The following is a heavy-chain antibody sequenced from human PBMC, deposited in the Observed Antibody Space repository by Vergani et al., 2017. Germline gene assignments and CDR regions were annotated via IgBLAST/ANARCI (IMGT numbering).Heavy chain of an antibody. CDR3: AKDAVVVVPAAKPGMDV. CDR1: GFTFSSYG. CDR2: IRYDGSNK. J-gene: IGHJ6*02. D-gene: IGHD2-2*01. Sequence: VQLVESGGGVVQPGGSLRLSCAASGFTFSSYGMHWVRQAPGKGLEWVAFIRYDGSNKYYADSVKGRFTISRDNSKNTLYLQMNSLRAEDTAVYYCAKDAVVVVPAAKPGMDVWGQGTTVTVSS. V-gene: IGHV3-30*02.